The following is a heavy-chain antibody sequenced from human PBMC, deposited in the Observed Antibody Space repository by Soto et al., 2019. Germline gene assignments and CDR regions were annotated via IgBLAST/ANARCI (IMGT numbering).Heavy chain of an antibody. J-gene: IGHJ5*02. D-gene: IGHD3-16*02. V-gene: IGHV4-30-4*08. CDR2: LYHRGRT. CDR3: ASMGLHLGELSRNWFDP. CDR1: GGSISSGDYY. Sequence: QVQLQESGPGLVKPSQTLSLTCTLSGGSISSGDYYWSWIRHPPGKGLEWIGNLYHRGRTNHNPQLKQRLNISLATSTNHSFLKLTSVTAADTAVYYCASMGLHLGELSRNWFDPWGQGTLVTVSS.